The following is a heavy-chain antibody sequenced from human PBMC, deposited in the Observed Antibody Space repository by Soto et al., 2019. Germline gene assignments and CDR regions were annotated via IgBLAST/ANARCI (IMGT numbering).Heavy chain of an antibody. V-gene: IGHV1-8*01. CDR3: AISYCGGDCQEACDV. Sequence: QVQLMQSGAEVKTPGASLKVSSRAAGCTFTSYEIHWVRQATGQGLEWMGWMNPNSGNTDYAQKFQGRVMMTSDTSISTAYMELSGLRSDDTGVYYCAISYCGGDCQEACDVWCEGTMVTVSS. CDR2: MNPNSGNT. J-gene: IGHJ3*01. CDR1: GCTFTSYE. D-gene: IGHD2-21*02.